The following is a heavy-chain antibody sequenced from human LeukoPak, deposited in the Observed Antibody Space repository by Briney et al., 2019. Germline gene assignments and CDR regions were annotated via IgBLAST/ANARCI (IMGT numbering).Heavy chain of an antibody. V-gene: IGHV3-43*02. J-gene: IGHJ4*02. CDR1: GFIFSDYN. CDR2: ISGDGGRT. CDR3: AKDVSGSIDS. D-gene: IGHD5/OR15-5a*01. Sequence: PGGSLRLSCAASGFIFSDYNMHWARQVPGKGLEWVSIISGDGGRTSYADSVKGRVTISRDNSKNSLYLQMNSLRTEDTAFYYCAKDVSGSIDSWGQGTLVTVSS.